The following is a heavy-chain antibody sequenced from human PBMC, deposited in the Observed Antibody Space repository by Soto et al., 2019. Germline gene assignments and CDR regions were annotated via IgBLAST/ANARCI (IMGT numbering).Heavy chain of an antibody. CDR2: LYTGDKT. V-gene: IGHV3-53*01. J-gene: IGHJ5*01. D-gene: IGHD2-21*01. CDR1: GFTVSNNY. Sequence: EVQLVESGGGLIQPGGSLRLSCTASGFTVSNNYMNWVRQAPGKGLEWVSVLYTGDKTYYADSVKGRFTISRDTSKNTLYLQMNSLRVEDTAMYYWARDYRARGNSLTWFDSWGQGTLVTVSS. CDR3: ARDYRARGNSLTWFDS.